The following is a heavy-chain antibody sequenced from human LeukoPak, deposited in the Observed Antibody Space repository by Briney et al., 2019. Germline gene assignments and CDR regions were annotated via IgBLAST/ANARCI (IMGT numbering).Heavy chain of an antibody. CDR2: ISGSGDST. D-gene: IGHD3-22*01. V-gene: IGHV3-23*01. J-gene: IGHJ4*02. CDR1: GFTFSTYA. Sequence: GGSLRLSCAASGFTFSTYAVNWVRQAPGNGLEWVSTISGSGDSTYYADSVKGRFTISRDNSKDTLYLQMSSVRVDDTAVYYCARDHSYYDSSGYYLSDWGQGTLVTVSS. CDR3: ARDHSYYDSSGYYLSD.